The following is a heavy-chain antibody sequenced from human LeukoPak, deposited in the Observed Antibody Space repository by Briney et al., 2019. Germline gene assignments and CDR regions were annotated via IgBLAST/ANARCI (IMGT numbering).Heavy chain of an antibody. CDR2: IYFTGST. V-gene: IGHV4-4*08. Sequence: NPSETLSLTCTVSGDSFNNYYWHWIRQPPGKSLDWIGYIYFTGSTNYNPSLESRVTVSVDTSKNQFSLYLSSVTAADTAIYYCARSIVGYDWNFDQWGQGILVTVSS. J-gene: IGHJ4*02. D-gene: IGHD1-26*01. CDR1: GDSFNNYY. CDR3: ARSIVGYDWNFDQ.